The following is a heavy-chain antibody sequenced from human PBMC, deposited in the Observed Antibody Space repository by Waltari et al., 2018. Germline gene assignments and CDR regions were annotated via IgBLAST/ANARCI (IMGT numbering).Heavy chain of an antibody. CDR1: GCTFSTYV. V-gene: IGHV3-30*02. Sequence: QVQVVESGGGVVQPGGSLRLSCAASGCTFSTYVMHWVSQAPGKWWEWVACVRYDGTNKFYGDSVKGRFTISRDNSKNTVDLQMISLRGGDTAIYYCAKDRNNWNDYYYYLDVWGGGTTVTVSS. CDR2: VRYDGTNK. CDR3: AKDRNNWNDYYYYLDV. D-gene: IGHD1-1*01. J-gene: IGHJ6*03.